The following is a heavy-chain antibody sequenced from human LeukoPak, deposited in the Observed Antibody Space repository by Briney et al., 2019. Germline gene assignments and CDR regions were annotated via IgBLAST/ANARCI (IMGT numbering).Heavy chain of an antibody. J-gene: IGHJ6*02. D-gene: IGHD3-9*01. Sequence: GGSLRLSCAASGFTFSSYAMHWVRQAPGKGLEWVAVISYDGSNKYYADSVKGRFTISRDNSKNTLYLQMSSLRAEDTAVYYCARDTLYYDILTGYRYYYYGMDVWGQGTTVTVSS. V-gene: IGHV3-30-3*01. CDR2: ISYDGSNK. CDR1: GFTFSSYA. CDR3: ARDTLYYDILTGYRYYYYGMDV.